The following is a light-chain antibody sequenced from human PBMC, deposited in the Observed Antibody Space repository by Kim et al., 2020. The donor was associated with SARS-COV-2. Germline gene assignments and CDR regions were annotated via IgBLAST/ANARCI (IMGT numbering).Light chain of an antibody. CDR1: SSNIGNNY. V-gene: IGLV1-47*01. J-gene: IGLJ3*02. CDR2: RDS. CDR3: VAWDGSLRSRV. Sequence: QSVLTQPPSASGTPGQRVTISCSGSSSNIGNNYISWYQQLPGTAPKVLIYRDSQRPSGVPDRFSGSKSGTSASLAISDLRSEDEANYYCVAWDGSLRSRVFGGGTKLTVL.